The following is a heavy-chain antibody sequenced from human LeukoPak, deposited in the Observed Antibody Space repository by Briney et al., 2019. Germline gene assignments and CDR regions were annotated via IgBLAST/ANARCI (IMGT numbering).Heavy chain of an antibody. CDR2: INHSGST. CDR1: GGSFSGYY. Sequence: SETLSLTCAVYGGSFSGYYWSWIRQPPGKGLEWIGEINHSGSTNYNPSLKSRVTISVDTSKNQFSLKLSSVTAADTAVYYCARAPYCSGGSCYFLYYYYYGMDVWGQGTLVTVSS. CDR3: ARAPYCSGGSCYFLYYYYYGMDV. D-gene: IGHD2-15*01. J-gene: IGHJ6*02. V-gene: IGHV4-34*01.